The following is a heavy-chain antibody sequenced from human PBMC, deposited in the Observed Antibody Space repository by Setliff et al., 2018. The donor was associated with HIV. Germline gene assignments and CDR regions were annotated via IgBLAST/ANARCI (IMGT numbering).Heavy chain of an antibody. CDR1: GGSIGTYY. Sequence: SETLSLTCSVSGGSIGTYYWSWIRQSPGKGLAWIAYIHTSGSTYFNPSLISRVTISIDSSKNQFSLKLMSLTAADTAVYYCARTGYAFDIWGRGTMVTVSS. V-gene: IGHV4-4*08. J-gene: IGHJ3*02. CDR3: ARTGYAFDI. CDR2: IHTSGST.